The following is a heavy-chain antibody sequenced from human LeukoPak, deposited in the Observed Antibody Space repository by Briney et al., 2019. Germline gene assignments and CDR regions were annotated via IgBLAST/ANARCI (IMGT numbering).Heavy chain of an antibody. Sequence: SETLSLTCTVSGGTISSYYWSWIRQPPGKGLDWIRYTYYSGSTNYNPSLKSRVTISVDTSKNQFKLSTVTAADTAVYYCARRRGVGATLFDYWGQGNLVTVSS. CDR1: GGTISSYY. CDR2: TYYSGST. D-gene: IGHD1-26*01. V-gene: IGHV4-59*01. J-gene: IGHJ4*02. CDR3: ARRRGVGATLFDY.